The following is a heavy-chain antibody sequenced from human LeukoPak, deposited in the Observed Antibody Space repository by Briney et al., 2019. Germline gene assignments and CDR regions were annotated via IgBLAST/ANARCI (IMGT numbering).Heavy chain of an antibody. J-gene: IGHJ3*02. CDR1: GGSLISGGYY. V-gene: IGHV4-31*03. Sequence: PSETLSLTCTVSGGSLISGGYYWRWVRQHPGKGLEWIGYIYCSGSSYYNPSLKSRVTMPVDTSKSQFSLNLSSLTAADTAVYYCARAPPIIAVAGSAFDIWGQGTMVIVSS. CDR2: IYCSGSS. D-gene: IGHD6-19*01. CDR3: ARAPPIIAVAGSAFDI.